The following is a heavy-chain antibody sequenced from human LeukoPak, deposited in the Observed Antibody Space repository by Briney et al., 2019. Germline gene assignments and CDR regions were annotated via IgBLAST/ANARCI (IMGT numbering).Heavy chain of an antibody. Sequence: GGSLRLSCAASGFTFSNAWMSWVRQVPGKGLEWVGRIKSKTDGGTTDYAAPVKGRFTISRDDSKNTLYLQMNSLKTEDTAVYYCTTDRRYSSGWYVDYYYYMDVWGKGTTVTVSS. CDR1: GFTFSNAW. D-gene: IGHD6-19*01. CDR2: IKSKTDGGTT. J-gene: IGHJ6*03. V-gene: IGHV3-15*01. CDR3: TTDRRYSSGWYVDYYYYMDV.